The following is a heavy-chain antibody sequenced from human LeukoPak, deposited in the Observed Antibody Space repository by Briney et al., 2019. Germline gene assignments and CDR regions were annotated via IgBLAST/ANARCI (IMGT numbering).Heavy chain of an antibody. CDR1: GGTFSSYA. CDR3: ARDAGGTGTTTGEY. V-gene: IGHV1-69*05. Sequence: ASVKVSCKASGGTFSSYAISWVRQAPGQGLEWMGGIIPIFGTANYAQKFQGRVTITTDESTSTAYMELSSLRSEDTAVYYCARDAGGTGTTTGEYWGQGTLVTVSS. CDR2: IIPIFGTA. D-gene: IGHD4-17*01. J-gene: IGHJ4*02.